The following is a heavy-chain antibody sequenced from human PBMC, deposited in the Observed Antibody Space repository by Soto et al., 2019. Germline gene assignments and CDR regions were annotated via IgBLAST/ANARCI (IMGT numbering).Heavy chain of an antibody. D-gene: IGHD3-3*01. Sequence: SETLSLTCTVSGGSISSSSYYWGWIRQPPGKGLEWIGSIFYSGSTYYNPSLKGRVTISVDTSKNQFSLKLSSVTAADTAVYYCARQNLGVVISSPYYYYYMDVWGKGTTVTVSS. CDR3: ARQNLGVVISSPYYYYYMDV. V-gene: IGHV4-39*01. CDR1: GGSISSSSYY. CDR2: IFYSGST. J-gene: IGHJ6*03.